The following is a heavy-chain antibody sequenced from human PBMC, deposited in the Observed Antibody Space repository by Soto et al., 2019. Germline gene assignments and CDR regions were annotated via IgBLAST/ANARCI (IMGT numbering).Heavy chain of an antibody. J-gene: IGHJ4*02. CDR3: ARGTSGYDYGLFDF. CDR2: ISADNDNT. CDR1: GYTFTKYG. D-gene: IGHD5-12*01. V-gene: IGHV1-18*01. Sequence: VQLVQSGGEVRKPGASVTVSCRASGYTFTKYGISWVRQAPGHGLEWMGWISADNDNTNYAQNLQGRVTMTTDTSTSTAYMQLRILRSDDTAVYFCARGTSGYDYGLFDFWGQGTLVTVSS.